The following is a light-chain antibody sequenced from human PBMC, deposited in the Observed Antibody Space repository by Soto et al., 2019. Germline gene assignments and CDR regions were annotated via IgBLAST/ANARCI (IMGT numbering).Light chain of an antibody. V-gene: IGKV3-20*01. CDR2: AAS. CDR1: QSVSSNY. J-gene: IGKJ2*01. CDR3: QQYGSIPYT. Sequence: EIVLTQSPGTLSLSPGERATLSCRASQSVSSNYLAWYQQKPGQAPRLLIYAASSGATGIPDRFSGSGSGTAFTLTISRLEPEDFAVYYWQQYGSIPYTFGQGTKLEIK.